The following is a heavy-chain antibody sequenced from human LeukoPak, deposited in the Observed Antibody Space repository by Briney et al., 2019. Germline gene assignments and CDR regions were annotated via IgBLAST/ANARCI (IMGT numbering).Heavy chain of an antibody. J-gene: IGHJ5*02. CDR3: ASSPNYCSSTSCYKGGDWFDP. D-gene: IGHD2-2*02. CDR1: GYTFTSYY. Sequence: ASVKVSCKASGYTFTSYYMHWVRQAPGQGLEWMGIINPSGGSTSYAQKFQGRVTMTRDTSTGTVYMELSSLRSEDTAVYYCASSPNYCSSTSCYKGGDWFDPWGQGTLVTVSS. V-gene: IGHV1-46*01. CDR2: INPSGGST.